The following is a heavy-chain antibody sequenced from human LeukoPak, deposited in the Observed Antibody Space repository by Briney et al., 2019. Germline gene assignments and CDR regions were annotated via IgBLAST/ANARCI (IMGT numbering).Heavy chain of an antibody. CDR1: GGSFSGYY. D-gene: IGHD3-3*01. CDR2: INHSGST. V-gene: IGHV4-34*01. J-gene: IGHJ3*02. Sequence: SETLSLTCAVYGGSFSGYYWSWIRQPPGKGLEWIGEINHSGSTNYNPSLKSRVTISVDTSKNQFSLKLSSVTAADTAVYYCARRRFGAVLLGAFDIWGQGTMVTVSS. CDR3: ARRRFGAVLLGAFDI.